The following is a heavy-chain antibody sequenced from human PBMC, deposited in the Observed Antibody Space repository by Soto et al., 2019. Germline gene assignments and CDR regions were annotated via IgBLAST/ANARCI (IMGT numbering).Heavy chain of an antibody. D-gene: IGHD2-15*01. Sequence: GGPLRLSSASPGFTFDDYAMHCVRQASGKGLEWVSGISWNSGSIGYADSVKGRFTISRDNAKNSLYLQMNSLRAEDTALYYCAKGNRVVDYYYYGMDVWGQGTTVTVSS. CDR3: AKGNRVVDYYYYGMDV. J-gene: IGHJ6*02. CDR2: ISWNSGSI. V-gene: IGHV3-9*01. CDR1: GFTFDDYA.